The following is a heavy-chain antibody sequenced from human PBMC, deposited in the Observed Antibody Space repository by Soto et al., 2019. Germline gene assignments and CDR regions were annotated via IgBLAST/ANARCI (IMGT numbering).Heavy chain of an antibody. CDR3: ARGRYGDY. Sequence: QVHLVQSGAEVKKPGASVKVSCKGSGYTFTSYVITWVRQAPGQGLEWMGWISAHNGNTDYAQKLQGIVTVTRDTSTSTAYMELRSLRSDDTAVYYCARGRYGDYWGQGALVTVSS. D-gene: IGHD1-1*01. V-gene: IGHV1-18*01. CDR2: ISAHNGNT. J-gene: IGHJ4*02. CDR1: GYTFTSYV.